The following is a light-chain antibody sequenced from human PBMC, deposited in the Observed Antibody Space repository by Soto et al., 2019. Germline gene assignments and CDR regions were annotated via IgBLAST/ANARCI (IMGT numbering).Light chain of an antibody. J-gene: IGLJ1*01. V-gene: IGLV1-44*01. CDR2: GNN. CDR3: QSYDSSLSGYV. Sequence: QSVLTPPPSASGTAGQRVTLSCSRSSANIGSNTVNWYQQLPGTAPKPLIYGNNNRPSGVPDRFSGSKSGTSASLDITGLQAEDEADYYCQSYDSSLSGYVFGTGTKVTVL. CDR1: SANIGSNT.